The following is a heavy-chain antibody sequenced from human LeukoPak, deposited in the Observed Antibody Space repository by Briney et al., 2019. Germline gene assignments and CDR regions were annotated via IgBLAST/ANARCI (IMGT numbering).Heavy chain of an antibody. CDR3: ARVTGYMIEDYFDY. Sequence: EPSETLSLTCTVSGGPISSYYWSWIRQPPGKGLEWIGYIYYSGSTNYNPSLKSRVTISVDTSKNQFSLKLSSVTAADTAVYYCARVTGYMIEDYFDYWGQGTLVTVSS. CDR1: GGPISSYY. V-gene: IGHV4-59*12. J-gene: IGHJ4*02. CDR2: IYYSGST. D-gene: IGHD3-9*01.